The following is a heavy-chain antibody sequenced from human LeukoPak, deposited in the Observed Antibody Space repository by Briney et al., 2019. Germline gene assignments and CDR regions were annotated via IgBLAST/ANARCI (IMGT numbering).Heavy chain of an antibody. CDR1: GFTFSSYW. Sequence: PGGSLRLSCAASGFTFSSYWMSWVRQAPGKGLEWVANIKKDGSEKYYVESVKGRFTISRDNAKNSLYLQMNSLRAEDTAVYYCARGNDYGDSVPDDAFDIWGQGTMVTVSS. CDR3: ARGNDYGDSVPDDAFDI. J-gene: IGHJ3*02. CDR2: IKKDGSEK. V-gene: IGHV3-7*01. D-gene: IGHD4-17*01.